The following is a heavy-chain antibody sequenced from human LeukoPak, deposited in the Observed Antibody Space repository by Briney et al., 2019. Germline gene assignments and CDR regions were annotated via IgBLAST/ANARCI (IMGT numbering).Heavy chain of an antibody. D-gene: IGHD5-18*01. Sequence: PSETLSLTCTVSGGSISSYYWSWIRQPPGKGLEWIGYIYYSGSTNYNPSLKSRVTISVDTSKNQFSLKLSSVTAADTAVYYCASTAMGYWGQGTLVTVSS. CDR2: IYYSGST. J-gene: IGHJ4*02. CDR3: ASTAMGY. V-gene: IGHV4-59*08. CDR1: GGSISSYY.